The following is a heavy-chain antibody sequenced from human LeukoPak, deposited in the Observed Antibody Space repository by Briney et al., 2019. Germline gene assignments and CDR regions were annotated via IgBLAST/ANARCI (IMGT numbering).Heavy chain of an antibody. CDR3: ARDYQGFDY. V-gene: IGHV4-61*02. CDR1: GGSISSGSYY. Sequence: SETLSLTCTVSGGSISSGSYYWSWIRQPAGKGLEWIGRIYTSGSTNYNPSLKSRVTISVDTSKNQFSLKLSSVTAADTAVYYCARDYQGFDYWGQGTLVTVS. J-gene: IGHJ4*02. D-gene: IGHD3-16*02. CDR2: IYTSGST.